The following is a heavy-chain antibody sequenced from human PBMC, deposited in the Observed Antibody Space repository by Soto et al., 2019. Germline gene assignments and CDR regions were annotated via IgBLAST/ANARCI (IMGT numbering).Heavy chain of an antibody. CDR1: GGTFSSYA. J-gene: IGHJ5*02. CDR3: ARGGPLRLVTVGRGAYWFDP. Sequence: SVKVSCKASGGTFSSYAISWVRPAPGQGLEWMGGIIPIFGTPNYAQKFQGRVTITADESTSTAYMELRRLRSEDTAVYYCARGGPLRLVTVGRGAYWFDPWGQGTLVTVSS. CDR2: IIPIFGTP. V-gene: IGHV1-69*13. D-gene: IGHD2-15*01.